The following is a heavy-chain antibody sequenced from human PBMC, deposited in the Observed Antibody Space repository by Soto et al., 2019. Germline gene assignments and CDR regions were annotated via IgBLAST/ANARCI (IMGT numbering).Heavy chain of an antibody. CDR1: GFSFSSYA. CDR2: ISGSGGST. J-gene: IGHJ6*02. Sequence: SLRLSFAASGFSFSSYAMSWVHQAPGKGLEWVSAISGSGGSTYYADSVKGRFTISRDNSKNTLYLQMNSLRAEDTAVYYCAKWHSYDSSGYYYSGTGMDVWGQGTTVTVSS. CDR3: AKWHSYDSSGYYYSGTGMDV. D-gene: IGHD3-22*01. V-gene: IGHV3-23*01.